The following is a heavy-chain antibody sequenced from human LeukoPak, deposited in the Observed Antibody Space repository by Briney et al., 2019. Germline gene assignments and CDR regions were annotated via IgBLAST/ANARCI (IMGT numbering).Heavy chain of an antibody. CDR2: ISGSGGST. D-gene: IGHD3-22*01. CDR3: AKDVVVTLDAFDI. V-gene: IGHV3-23*01. J-gene: IGHJ3*02. Sequence: PGGSLRLSCAASGFTFSSYAMRWVRQAPGKGLEWVSAISGSGGSTYYADSVKGRFTISRDNSKNTLYLQMNSLRAEDTAVYYCAKDVVVTLDAFDIWGQGTMVTVSS. CDR1: GFTFSSYA.